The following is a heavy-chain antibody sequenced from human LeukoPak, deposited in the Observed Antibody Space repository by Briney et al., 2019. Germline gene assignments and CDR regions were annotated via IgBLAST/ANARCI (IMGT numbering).Heavy chain of an antibody. J-gene: IGHJ3*02. Sequence: GGSLRLSCAASGFTFSIYGMRWVRPAPGKWLEWVAFIRYDGTDKYYADSVKGRFSISRDSSKNTLFLQMNSLRADDTAVYYCAKDSENYCSSASCYRENAFNIWGQGTMVIVSS. D-gene: IGHD2-2*02. V-gene: IGHV3-30*02. CDR2: IRYDGTDK. CDR1: GFTFSIYG. CDR3: AKDSENYCSSASCYRENAFNI.